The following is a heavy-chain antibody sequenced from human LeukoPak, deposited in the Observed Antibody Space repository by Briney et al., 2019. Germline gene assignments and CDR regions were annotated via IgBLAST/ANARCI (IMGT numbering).Heavy chain of an antibody. V-gene: IGHV3-53*01. CDR1: GFSVSNKY. Sequence: GGSLRLSCAASGFSVSNKYMSWVRQAPGKGLEWVSVIYTGGDTYYADSVRGRFTISRDNSKNTVNLQMNSLRAMDTALYYCAGGEMFTSGGFDDWGQGTLVTVSS. CDR2: IYTGGDT. J-gene: IGHJ4*02. CDR3: AGGEMFTSGGFDD. D-gene: IGHD6-19*01.